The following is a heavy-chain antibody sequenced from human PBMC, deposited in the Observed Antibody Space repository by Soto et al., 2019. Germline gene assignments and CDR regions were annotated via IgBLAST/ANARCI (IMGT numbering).Heavy chain of an antibody. CDR2: INAKSGNP. CDR1: GYIFTDYY. CDR3: ASEDCRNNCLKGFGY. J-gene: IGHJ4*02. Sequence: QVQMVQSGAEVKKPGDSVKVSCKASGYIFTDYYLHWVRQAPGQGFEWVGGINAKSGNPKIVPKFEGRVTVTRDPSTSTVYMELNRLTSDDTAVYFCASEDCRNNCLKGFGYWGQGTLVTVSS. V-gene: IGHV1-2*02. D-gene: IGHD2-15*01.